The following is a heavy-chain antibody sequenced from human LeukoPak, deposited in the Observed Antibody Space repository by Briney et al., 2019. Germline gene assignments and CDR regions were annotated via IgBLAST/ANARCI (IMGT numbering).Heavy chain of an antibody. J-gene: IGHJ4*02. V-gene: IGHV3-21*01. CDR1: GFTFSSYS. D-gene: IGHD5-24*01. CDR3: ARAGRRGRWLQEDY. Sequence: GSLRLSCAASGFTFSSYSMNWVRQAPGKGLEWVSSISSSSSYIYYADSVKGRFTISRDNAKNSLYLQMNSLRAEDTAVYYCARAGRRGRWLQEDYWGQGTLVTVSS. CDR2: ISSSSSYI.